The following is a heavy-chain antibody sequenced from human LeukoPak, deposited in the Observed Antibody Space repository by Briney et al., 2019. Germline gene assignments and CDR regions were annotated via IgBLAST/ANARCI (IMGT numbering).Heavy chain of an antibody. J-gene: IGHJ4*02. CDR2: ISGSGAGT. CDR1: GFTFSTYG. V-gene: IGHV3-23*01. D-gene: IGHD6-13*01. CDR3: AKEHSSSWYVGSDY. Sequence: QPGGSLRLSCAASGFTFSTYGMSWVRQAPGKGLEWVSTISGSGAGTYYADSVKGRFTISRDNSKNTLYLQMNSLRAEDTAVYYCAKEHSSSWYVGSDYWGQGTLVTVSS.